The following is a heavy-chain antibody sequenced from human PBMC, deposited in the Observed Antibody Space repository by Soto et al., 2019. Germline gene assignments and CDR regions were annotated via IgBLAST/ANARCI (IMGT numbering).Heavy chain of an antibody. D-gene: IGHD1-1*01. CDR2: VFHTGFT. CDR1: GGSVSGSYYY. V-gene: IGHV4-39*01. J-gene: IGHJ4*02. CDR3: ATSQNGYNWNYFDH. Sequence: SETLSLTCAVAGGSVSGSYYYWAWLRQSPGKGPEWIGSVFHTGFTSYNPSLESRVSVSVDTSKSQFSLKLSAVTASDTAVYYCATSQNGYNWNYFDHWGQGALVTVSS.